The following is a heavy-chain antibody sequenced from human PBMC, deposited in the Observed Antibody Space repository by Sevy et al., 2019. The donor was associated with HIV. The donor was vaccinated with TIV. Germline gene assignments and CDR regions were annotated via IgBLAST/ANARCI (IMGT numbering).Heavy chain of an antibody. CDR2: IWYDGSNK. D-gene: IGHD5-18*01. CDR1: GFTFSSYG. CDR3: ASDRRYSYPHSDYLDY. V-gene: IGHV3-33*08. Sequence: GGSLRLSCAASGFTFSSYGMHWVRQAPGKGLEWVAVIWYDGSNKYYAESVKGRFTISIENSKNTLYLQMNSLRAEDTAVYYCASDRRYSYPHSDYLDYWGQVTLVTVSS. J-gene: IGHJ4*02.